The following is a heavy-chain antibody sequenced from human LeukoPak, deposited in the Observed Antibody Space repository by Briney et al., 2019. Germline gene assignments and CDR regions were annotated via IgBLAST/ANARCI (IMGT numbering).Heavy chain of an antibody. CDR3: ARERALPGQGWGYYGMDV. CDR1: GFTFSSYA. J-gene: IGHJ6*02. Sequence: GGSLRLSCAASGFTFSSYAMHWVRQAPGKGLEWVAVISYDGSNKYYADSVKGRFTISRDNSKNTLYLQMNSLRAEDTAVYYCARERALPGQGWGYYGMDVWGQGTTVTVSS. CDR2: ISYDGSNK. V-gene: IGHV3-30-3*01. D-gene: IGHD3-16*01.